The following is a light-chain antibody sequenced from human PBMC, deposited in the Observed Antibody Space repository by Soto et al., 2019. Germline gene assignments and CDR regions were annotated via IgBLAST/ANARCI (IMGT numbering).Light chain of an antibody. CDR3: QAWDNSLV. Sequence: SYELTQPPSVSVSPGQTASITCSGDKLGDKYACWYQHKPGQSPVLVIYQDSKRPSGIPERFSGSNSGNTATLTISGTQAMDEADYYCQAWDNSLVFGGGTKLTVL. J-gene: IGLJ2*01. CDR2: QDS. V-gene: IGLV3-1*01. CDR1: KLGDKY.